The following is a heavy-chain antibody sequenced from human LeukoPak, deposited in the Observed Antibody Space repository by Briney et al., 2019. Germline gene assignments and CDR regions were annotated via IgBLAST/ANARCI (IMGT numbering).Heavy chain of an antibody. J-gene: IGHJ1*01. Sequence: GGSLRLSCAASGFTFSNYGMHWVRQAPGKGLEWVAVISYDGGEQHYGDSVKGRFSISRDDSKSTLYLQMSSLTVEDTALYYCAKPRTFYDILTVSFQQWGQGTWVTVSS. CDR3: AKPRTFYDILTVSFQQ. D-gene: IGHD3-9*01. CDR2: ISYDGGEQ. V-gene: IGHV3-30*18. CDR1: GFTFSNYG.